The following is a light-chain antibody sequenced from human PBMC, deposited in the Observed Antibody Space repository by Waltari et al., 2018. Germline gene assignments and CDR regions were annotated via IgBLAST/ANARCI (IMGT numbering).Light chain of an antibody. Sequence: AIRMSQSPASISASSGDSVTITCRASQDINSYLAWFQQKPGKAPKLLIYASSSLQGGVPSRFSGSGSGTEFTLTITSLQSEDFASYYCQHYYNYPWTFGQGTRVEIK. CDR3: QHYYNYPWT. CDR2: ASS. J-gene: IGKJ1*01. CDR1: QDINSY. V-gene: IGKV1-8*01.